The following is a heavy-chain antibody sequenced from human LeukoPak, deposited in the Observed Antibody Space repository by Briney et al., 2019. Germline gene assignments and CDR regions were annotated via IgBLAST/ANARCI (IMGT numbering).Heavy chain of an antibody. CDR3: ARANYNWNYWDY. CDR1: GGSISSYY. V-gene: IGHV4-59*12. D-gene: IGHD1-20*01. CDR2: IYYSGST. Sequence: SSETLSLTCTVSGGSISSYYWSWIRQPPGKGLEWIGYIYYSGSTNYNPSLKSRVTISVDTSKNQFSLKLSSVTAADTAVYYCARANYNWNYWDYWGQGTLVTVSS. J-gene: IGHJ4*02.